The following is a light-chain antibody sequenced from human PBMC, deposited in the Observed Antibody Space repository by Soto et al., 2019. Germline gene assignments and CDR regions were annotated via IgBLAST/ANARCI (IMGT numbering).Light chain of an antibody. CDR2: LNSDGSH. V-gene: IGLV4-69*01. CDR3: QTWGTGIRV. CDR1: SGHSSYA. Sequence: QLVLTQSPSASASLGASVKLTCTLSSGHSSYAIAWHQQQPEEGPRYLMKLNSDGSHSKGDGIPDRFSGSSSGAERYLTISSVQSEDEADYYCQTWGTGIRVFGGGTKLTVL. J-gene: IGLJ2*01.